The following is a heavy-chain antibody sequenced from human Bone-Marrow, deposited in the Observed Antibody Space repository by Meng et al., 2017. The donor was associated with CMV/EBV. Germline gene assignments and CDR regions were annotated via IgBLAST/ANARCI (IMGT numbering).Heavy chain of an antibody. V-gene: IGHV2-26*01. CDR2: IFSNDEK. D-gene: IGHD1-26*01. CDR1: GFSLSNARMG. Sequence: SGPTLVKPTETLTLTCTVSGFSLSNARMGVSWIRQPPGKALEWLAHIFSNDEKSYSTSLKSRLTISKDTSKSQVVLTMTNMDPVDTATYYCARIKVVSGSYSGHYYYYGMDVWGQGTTVTVSS. CDR3: ARIKVVSGSYSGHYYYYGMDV. J-gene: IGHJ6*02.